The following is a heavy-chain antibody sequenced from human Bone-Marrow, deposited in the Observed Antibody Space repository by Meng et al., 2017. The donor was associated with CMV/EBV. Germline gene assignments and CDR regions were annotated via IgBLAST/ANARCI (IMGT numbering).Heavy chain of an antibody. D-gene: IGHD3-3*01. CDR3: TRAAESDDCWSGYYYYYYGMDV. V-gene: IGHV1-18*01. CDR2: ISTYNGNT. Sequence: ASVKVSCQAPGYTFTTYSITWVRQAPGQGLEWMGWISTYNGNTNYAQKLQGRVTMTTDTSTSTAYMELRCLRSDDTAVYYFTRAAESDDCWSGYYYYYYGMDVWGQGTTVTVSS. CDR1: GYTFTTYS. J-gene: IGHJ6*02.